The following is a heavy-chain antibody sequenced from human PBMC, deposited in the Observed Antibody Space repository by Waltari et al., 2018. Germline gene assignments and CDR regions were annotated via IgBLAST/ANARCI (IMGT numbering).Heavy chain of an antibody. CDR2: ISYDGSNK. J-gene: IGHJ3*02. CDR3: ARWSSWLLLNAFDI. V-gene: IGHV3-30-3*01. D-gene: IGHD2-15*01. CDR1: LFTFIIYS. Sequence: HPFISLILSFSSSLFTFIIYSIHFFLHSPCKGLEWVAVISYDGSNKYYADSVKGRFTISRDNSKNTLYLQMNSLRAEDTAVYYCARWSSWLLLNAFDIWGQGTMVNVSS.